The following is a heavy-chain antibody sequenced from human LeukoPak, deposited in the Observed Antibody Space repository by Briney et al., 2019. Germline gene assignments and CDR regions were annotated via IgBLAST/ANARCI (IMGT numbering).Heavy chain of an antibody. CDR3: ARALVGSSSGYFYYYMDV. Sequence: PSETLSLTCTVSGGSISSSSYFWGWIRQPPWKGLEWIGSIYYSGSTYYNPSLKSRVTISVDTSKNQFSLNLSSVTAADTAVYYCARALVGSSSGYFYYYMDVWGKGTTVTVSS. CDR2: IYYSGST. V-gene: IGHV4-39*07. D-gene: IGHD6-6*01. J-gene: IGHJ6*03. CDR1: GGSISSSSYF.